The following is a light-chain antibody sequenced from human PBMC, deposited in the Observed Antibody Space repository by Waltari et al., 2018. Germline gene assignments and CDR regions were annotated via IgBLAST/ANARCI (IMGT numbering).Light chain of an antibody. CDR3: SSPDSSGNHSV. Sequence: SYDLTQPPSVTVSPGQTARITCSGDALPNTYAYWYQQQSGHAPALVIYEDSKRHSGIPVRFPGYSSGTMATSTISGAQVEDEADYYCSSPDSSGNHSVFGGVTKLTVL. CDR1: ALPNTY. CDR2: EDS. V-gene: IGLV3-10*01. J-gene: IGLJ2*01.